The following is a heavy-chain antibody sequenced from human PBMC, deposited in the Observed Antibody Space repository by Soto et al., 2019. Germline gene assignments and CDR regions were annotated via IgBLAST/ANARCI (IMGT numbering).Heavy chain of an antibody. CDR2: ISTDESST. Sequence: EVQLVESGGGLVQPGGSLRLSCVASGFTFSNSWLHWSRQAQGKGLVWVSRISTDESSTNYADSVTGRFTISRDNAMNTLYLQMNSLRAEDTAVYYCARDNWNSYWGQGTLVTVSS. D-gene: IGHD1-7*01. J-gene: IGHJ4*02. CDR3: ARDNWNSY. CDR1: GFTFSNSW. V-gene: IGHV3-74*01.